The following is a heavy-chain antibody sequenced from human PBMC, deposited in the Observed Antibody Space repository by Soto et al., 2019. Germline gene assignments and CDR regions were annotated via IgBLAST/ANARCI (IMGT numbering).Heavy chain of an antibody. Sequence: EVQLLESGGGLVQPGGSLRLSCAASGFTFSSYAMSWVRQAPGKGLEWVSAISGSGGSTYYADSVKGRFTISRDNSKNTLYLQMNRLRAEDTAVYCCAKLRFLEWLLHWFDPWGQGTLVTVSS. CDR2: ISGSGGST. CDR3: AKLRFLEWLLHWFDP. J-gene: IGHJ5*02. CDR1: GFTFSSYA. V-gene: IGHV3-23*01. D-gene: IGHD3-3*01.